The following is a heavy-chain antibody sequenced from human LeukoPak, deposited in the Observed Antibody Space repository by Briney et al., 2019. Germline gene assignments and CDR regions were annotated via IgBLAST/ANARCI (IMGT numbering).Heavy chain of an antibody. J-gene: IGHJ4*02. Sequence: GGSLRLSCAASGFTFSTYSMNWVRQAPGKGLEWVSSISGSSIYIYYADSVKGRFTISRDNAKNSLYLQMNSLRAEDTAVYYCARDPPYYDSSGYYYNYWGQGTLVTVSS. CDR2: ISGSSIYI. CDR1: GFTFSTYS. V-gene: IGHV3-21*01. CDR3: ARDPPYYDSSGYYYNY. D-gene: IGHD3-22*01.